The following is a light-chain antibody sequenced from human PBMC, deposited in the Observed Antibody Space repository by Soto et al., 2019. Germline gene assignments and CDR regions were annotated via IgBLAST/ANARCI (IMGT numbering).Light chain of an antibody. CDR2: GAS. CDR3: QQHNNWPPYT. J-gene: IGKJ2*01. V-gene: IGKV3-15*01. Sequence: EIVMTQSPATLSVSPGERATLPCRASQRVSSNLAWYQQKPGQAPRLLIYGASTRATGIPARFSGSGSETEFALAISSLQSEDFAVYYCQQHNNWPPYTFGQGTKLEIK. CDR1: QRVSSN.